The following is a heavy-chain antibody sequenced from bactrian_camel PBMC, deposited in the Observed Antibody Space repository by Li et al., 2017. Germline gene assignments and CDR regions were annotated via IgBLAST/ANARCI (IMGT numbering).Heavy chain of an antibody. CDR1: GFTVTHYD. D-gene: IGHD2*01. CDR3: AQGWSLDRTYCSGGYPPREYNY. V-gene: IGHV3S40*01. Sequence: VQLVESGGGSVQAGGSLTLSCAAAGFTVTHYDMMWVRQGPGKEREGVAAIYTGGAYTNYGESVKGRFTISQDNAKNTLYLQMSSLKPEDTAMYYCAQGWSLDRTYCSGGYPPREYNYWGQGTQVTVS. J-gene: IGHJ4*01. CDR2: IYTGGAYT.